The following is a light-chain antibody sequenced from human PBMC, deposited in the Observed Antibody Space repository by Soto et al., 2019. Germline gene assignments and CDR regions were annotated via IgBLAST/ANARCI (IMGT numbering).Light chain of an antibody. V-gene: IGKV3-20*01. CDR3: QQYGSSPYT. Sequence: EIVLTQSPGTLSLSPGERATLSCRARQSVSSSYLAWYQQKPGQAPRLLLYGASSRATGIPDRFSGSGSGTDFTLTISRLEPEDFAVYYCQQYGSSPYTFGQGTKLEIK. CDR2: GAS. J-gene: IGKJ2*01. CDR1: QSVSSSY.